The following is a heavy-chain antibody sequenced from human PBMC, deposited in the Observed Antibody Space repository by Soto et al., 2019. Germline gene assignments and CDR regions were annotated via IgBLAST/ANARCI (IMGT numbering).Heavy chain of an antibody. CDR1: GFTFSNFN. J-gene: IGHJ4*02. V-gene: IGHV3-48*01. Sequence: GGSLRLSCAASGFTFSNFNMNWVRQAPGQGLEWVSYISSSSSEIYYADSVKGRFTISRDNANKSLYLQMNSLRAEDTAVYYCARDYSSYGPFDYWGKGTLVTVS. D-gene: IGHD5-18*01. CDR3: ARDYSSYGPFDY. CDR2: ISSSSSEI.